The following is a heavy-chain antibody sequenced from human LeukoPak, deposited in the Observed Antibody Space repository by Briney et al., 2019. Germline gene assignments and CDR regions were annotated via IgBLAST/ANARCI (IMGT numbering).Heavy chain of an antibody. D-gene: IGHD5-18*01. CDR3: ARAGVQPFFDY. J-gene: IGHJ4*02. Sequence: SETLSLTCAVYGGSFSGYYWSWIRQPPGKGLEWIGEINHSGSTNYNPSLKSRVTISVDTSKNQFSLKLSSVTAADTAVYYCARAGVQPFFDYWGQGTLVTVSS. CDR1: GGSFSGYY. CDR2: INHSGST. V-gene: IGHV4-34*01.